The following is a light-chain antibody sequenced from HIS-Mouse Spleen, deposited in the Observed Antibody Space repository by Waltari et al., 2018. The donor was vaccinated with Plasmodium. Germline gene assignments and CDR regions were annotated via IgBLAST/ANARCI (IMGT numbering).Light chain of an antibody. CDR3: CSYAGSSTLV. Sequence: QSALTQPASVSGSPGQSITISCTGTSSDVGSYNLVSWYHQHPGKAPKLLIYEGCKRPSGVSNRFSGSKSGNTASLTISGLQAEDEADYYCCSYAGSSTLVFGGGTKLTVL. CDR1: SSDVGSYNL. J-gene: IGLJ2*01. V-gene: IGLV2-23*01. CDR2: EGC.